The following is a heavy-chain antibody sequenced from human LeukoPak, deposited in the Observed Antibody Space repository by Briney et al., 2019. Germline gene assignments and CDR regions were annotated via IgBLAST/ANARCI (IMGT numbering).Heavy chain of an antibody. D-gene: IGHD2-2*01. CDR2: IYYSGST. V-gene: IGHV4-39*07. CDR3: ARVPIVVVPTAWYNWFDP. Sequence: SETLSLTCTVSGGSISSSSYYWGWIRQPPGKGLEWIGGIYYSGSTYYNPSLKSRVTISVDTSKNQFSLKLSSVTAADTAVYYCARVPIVVVPTAWYNWFDPWGQGTLVTVSS. J-gene: IGHJ5*02. CDR1: GGSISSSSYY.